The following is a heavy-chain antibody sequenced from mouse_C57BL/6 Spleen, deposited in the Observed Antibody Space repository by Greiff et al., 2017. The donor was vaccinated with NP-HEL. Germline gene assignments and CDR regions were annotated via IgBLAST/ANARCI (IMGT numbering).Heavy chain of an antibody. CDR2: INPNNGGT. D-gene: IGHD2-1*01. J-gene: IGHJ1*03. V-gene: IGHV1-26*01. CDR3: ARLYYGNYWRYFDV. CDR1: GYTFTDYY. Sequence: EVQLQQSGPELVKPGASVKISCKASGYTFTDYYMNWVKQSHGKSLEWIGDINPNNGGTSYNQKFKGKATLTVDKSSSTAYMELRSLTSEDSAVYYCARLYYGNYWRYFDVWGTGTTVTVSS.